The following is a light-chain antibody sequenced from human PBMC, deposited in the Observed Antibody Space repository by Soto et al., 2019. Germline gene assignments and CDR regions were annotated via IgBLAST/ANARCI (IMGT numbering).Light chain of an antibody. V-gene: IGLV1-40*01. Sequence: QSVLTQPPSVSGAPGQRVTISLTGSSSKIGAGYDVHWYQQLPGTAPKLLIYGNSNRPSGVPDRFSGSKSGTSASLAITGLQTEDEADYYCQSYDSSLSGYVFGTGTKLTVL. CDR1: SSKIGAGYD. J-gene: IGLJ1*01. CDR2: GNS. CDR3: QSYDSSLSGYV.